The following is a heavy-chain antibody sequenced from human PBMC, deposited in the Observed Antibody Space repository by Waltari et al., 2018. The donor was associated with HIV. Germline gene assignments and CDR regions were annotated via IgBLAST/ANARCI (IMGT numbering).Heavy chain of an antibody. CDR1: GFSVSDNY. V-gene: IGHV3-53*01. Sequence: DVQLVESGGGLVKPGGSLRLSCAASGFSVSDNYMSWVRLAPGKGLQLVSVLHNEGRTHYFDSVKGRLTIFRDNSKNALYLQMNSLRVDDTAVYYCASMKRSYGSGQARYFYFGMDVWGQGTTVIVSS. J-gene: IGHJ6*02. CDR3: ASMKRSYGSGQARYFYFGMDV. CDR2: LHNEGRT. D-gene: IGHD3-10*01.